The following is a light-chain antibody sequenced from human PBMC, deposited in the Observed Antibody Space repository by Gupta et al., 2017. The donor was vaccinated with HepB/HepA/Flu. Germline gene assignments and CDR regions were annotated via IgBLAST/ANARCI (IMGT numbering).Light chain of an antibody. CDR3: QVWDESSEHVV. CDR1: NIGSKS. CDR2: DDD. V-gene: IGLV3-21*03. Sequence: SYVLSQAPSVSVAPGKTATITCGGDNIGSKSVHWYQQKSRQAPVVVVYDDDDRPSGIPERFSGSKTGNTATLTISRVEAGDEADYYCQVWDESSEHVVFGGGTKGTVL. J-gene: IGLJ2*01.